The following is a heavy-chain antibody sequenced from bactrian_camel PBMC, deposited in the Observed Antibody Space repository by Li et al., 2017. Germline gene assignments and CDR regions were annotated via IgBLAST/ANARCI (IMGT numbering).Heavy chain of an antibody. CDR2: TSSSGGST. Sequence: DVQLVESGGGLVQPGGSLRLSCAASGFTFSTYAMSWVRQAPGKGLEWVSLTSSSGGSTSYADSVKGRFTVSRNNTGRTDSTLSLQMDSLKPEDSAMYYCAADPRSCEVVVPAIVAAPAFPINYWGQGTQVTVS. CDR3: AADPRSCEVVVPAIVAAPAFPINY. J-gene: IGHJ4*01. V-gene: IGHV3S40*01. CDR1: GFTFSTYA. D-gene: IGHD7*01.